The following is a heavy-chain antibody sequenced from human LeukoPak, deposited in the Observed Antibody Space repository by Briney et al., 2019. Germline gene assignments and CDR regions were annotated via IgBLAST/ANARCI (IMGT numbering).Heavy chain of an antibody. J-gene: IGHJ4*02. CDR1: GFTFDDYA. V-gene: IGHV3-49*03. CDR2: IRSKAFGGTP. Sequence: GGSLRLSCSASGFTFDDYAVSWFRQAPGKGLEWVGFIRSKAFGGTPKYAASVRGRFTILRDDSKSIAYLQMNSLKTEDTAVYYCTRNTVTVHFDYWSQGTLVTVSS. CDR3: TRNTVTVHFDY. D-gene: IGHD4-17*01.